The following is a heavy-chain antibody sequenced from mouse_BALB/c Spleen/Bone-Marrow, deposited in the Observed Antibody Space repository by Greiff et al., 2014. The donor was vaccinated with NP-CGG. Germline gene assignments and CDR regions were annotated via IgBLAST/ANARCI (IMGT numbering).Heavy chain of an antibody. CDR3: ARDYYGFSYGFAY. CDR1: GYSFTGYT. J-gene: IGHJ3*01. V-gene: IGHV1-18*01. D-gene: IGHD1-1*01. CDR2: INPYNGGT. Sequence: EVQLQQSGPELVKPGASMKISCKASGYSFTGYTMNWVKQSHGKNLEWIGLINPYNGGTNYNPKFKGKATLTVDKSSSTAYMELLSLTSEDSAVYYCARDYYGFSYGFAYWGQGTLVTVSA.